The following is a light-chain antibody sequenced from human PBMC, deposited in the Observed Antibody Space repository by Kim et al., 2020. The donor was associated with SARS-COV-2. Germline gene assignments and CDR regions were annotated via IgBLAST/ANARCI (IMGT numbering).Light chain of an antibody. CDR2: DVS. J-gene: IGLJ3*02. CDR1: SSDVGGYNY. CDR3: SSYTSSSTLV. V-gene: IGLV2-14*03. Sequence: QSALTQPASVSGSPGQSITISCTGTSSDVGGYNYVSWYQQHPDKAPKLMIYDVSNRPSGVSNRFSGSKFGNTASLTISGLQAEDEADYYCSSYTSSSTLVFGGGTQLTVL.